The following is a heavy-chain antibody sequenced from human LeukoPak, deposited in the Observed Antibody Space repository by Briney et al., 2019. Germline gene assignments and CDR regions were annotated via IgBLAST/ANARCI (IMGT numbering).Heavy chain of an antibody. D-gene: IGHD5-12*01. J-gene: IGHJ4*02. V-gene: IGHV1-69*06. CDR2: IIVFFGTA. CDR3: ARDRSPTTAGTLDS. CDR1: GGSFGSDG. Sequence: GASVKVSCKASGGSFGSDGVAWVRQAPGQGLEWMGRIIVFFGTAKYAQKFQGRVTITADTSTNTAYMELSHLRFEDTAVYLCARDRSPTTAGTLDSWGQGTLVTVSS.